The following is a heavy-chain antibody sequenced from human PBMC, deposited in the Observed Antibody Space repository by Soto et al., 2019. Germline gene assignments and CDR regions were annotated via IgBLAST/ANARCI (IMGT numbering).Heavy chain of an antibody. CDR3: AIHAYDYVWGSYQPYYYYYAMDV. J-gene: IGHJ6*02. Sequence: PSETLSLTCTVPRGSSSSSSYYWGWIRQTPGTRLEWIGSIYYSGSTYYNPSLKSRVTISVDTSKNQFSLKLSSVTAADTAVYYCAIHAYDYVWGSYQPYYYYYAMDVWGRSTTVP. D-gene: IGHD3-16*02. CDR2: IYYSGST. CDR1: RGSSSSSSYY. V-gene: IGHV4-39*01.